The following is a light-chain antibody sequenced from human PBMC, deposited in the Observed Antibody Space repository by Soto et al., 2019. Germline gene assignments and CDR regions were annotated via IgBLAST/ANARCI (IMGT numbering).Light chain of an antibody. CDR2: GNS. CDR3: QSYVRRLSAL. Sequence: QSVLTQPPSVSGAPGQRVTISCTGSSSNIGAGYDVHWYQQLPGTAPKLLIYGNSNRPSGVPDRFSGSKSGTSASLAITGLQAEDEADYYRQSYVRRLSALFGGGTKLTVL. V-gene: IGLV1-40*01. J-gene: IGLJ2*01. CDR1: SSNIGAGYD.